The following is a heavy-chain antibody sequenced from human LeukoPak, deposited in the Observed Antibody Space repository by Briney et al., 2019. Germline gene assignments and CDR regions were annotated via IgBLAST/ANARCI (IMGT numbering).Heavy chain of an antibody. Sequence: SETLSLTCTVSGGSISTYYWSWIRQPAGKGLEWLGRVYPSGRTSYNPSLENRVTMSVDTSKKQFSLKLRSVTAADTAVYYCASGGRISAANWFDPWGQGTLVTVPS. J-gene: IGHJ5*02. V-gene: IGHV4-4*07. CDR1: GGSISTYY. D-gene: IGHD6-13*01. CDR3: ASGGRISAANWFDP. CDR2: VYPSGRT.